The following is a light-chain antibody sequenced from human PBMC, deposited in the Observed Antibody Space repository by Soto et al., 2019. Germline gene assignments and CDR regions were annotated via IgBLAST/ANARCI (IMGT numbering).Light chain of an antibody. CDR1: SSDVGSYNL. CDR3: CSL. J-gene: IGLJ2*01. CDR2: EGS. V-gene: IGLV2-23*01. Sequence: QSALTQPASVSGSPGQSITISCTGTSSDVGSYNLVSWYQQHPGKAPKLMIYEGSKRPSGVSNRFSGSKSGNTASLTISGLQAEDEADYYCCSLFGGGTKHTVL.